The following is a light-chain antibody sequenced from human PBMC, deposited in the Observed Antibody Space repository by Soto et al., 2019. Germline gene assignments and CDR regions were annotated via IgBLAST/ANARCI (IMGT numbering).Light chain of an antibody. CDR3: QQYDNWPIT. Sequence: ERMMTQSPATLSVSPGERATLSFRASQSVSSNLAWYQQKPGQAPRLFIYGASTRATAIPPRFSGSGSGTEFTLTISSLQSEDFAVYYCQQYDNWPITFGQGTRLEI. V-gene: IGKV3-15*01. CDR2: GAS. CDR1: QSVSSN. J-gene: IGKJ5*01.